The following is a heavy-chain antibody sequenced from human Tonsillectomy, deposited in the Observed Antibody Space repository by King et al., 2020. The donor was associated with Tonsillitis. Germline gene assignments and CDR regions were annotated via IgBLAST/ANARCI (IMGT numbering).Heavy chain of an antibody. Sequence: VQLVESGGGVVQPGGSLRLSCAASGFSFSISGMHWVRQAPGKGLEWVAFIRYDGSNKYYGDSVKGRCTISRDNSKNTLYLQMNSLRPEDTAVYYCANLQGTSIRRGSGMDVWGQGTTVTVSS. CDR3: ANLQGTSIRRGSGMDV. J-gene: IGHJ6*02. CDR2: IRYDGSNK. V-gene: IGHV3-30*02. CDR1: GFSFSISG. D-gene: IGHD3-16*01.